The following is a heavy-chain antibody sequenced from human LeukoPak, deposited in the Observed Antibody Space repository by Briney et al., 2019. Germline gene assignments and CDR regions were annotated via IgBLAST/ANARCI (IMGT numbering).Heavy chain of an antibody. D-gene: IGHD3-22*01. CDR2: ISWNSGSI. CDR1: GFTFDDYA. V-gene: IGHV3-9*01. Sequence: PGGSLRLSCAASGFTFDDYAMHWVRQAPGKGLEWVSGISWNSGSIGYADSVKGRFTISRDNAKNSLYLQMNSLRAEDTAVYYCARVLLYYYDSSGSTTADYWGQGTLVTVSS. CDR3: ARVLLYYYDSSGSTTADY. J-gene: IGHJ4*02.